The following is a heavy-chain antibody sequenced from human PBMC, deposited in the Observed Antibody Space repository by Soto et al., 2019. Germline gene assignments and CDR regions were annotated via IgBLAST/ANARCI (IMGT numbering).Heavy chain of an antibody. D-gene: IGHD2-15*01. Sequence: SETLSLTCAVYGVSFSGYYWSWIRQPPGKGLEWIGEINHSGSTNYNPSLKSRVTISVDTSKNQFSLKLSSVTAADTAVYYCARGLKLGYCSGGSCPTTTYGMDVWGQGTTVTVSS. CDR1: GVSFSGYY. V-gene: IGHV4-34*01. J-gene: IGHJ6*02. CDR3: ARGLKLGYCSGGSCPTTTYGMDV. CDR2: INHSGST.